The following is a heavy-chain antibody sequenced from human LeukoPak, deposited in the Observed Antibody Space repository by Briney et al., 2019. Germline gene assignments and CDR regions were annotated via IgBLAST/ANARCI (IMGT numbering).Heavy chain of an antibody. CDR2: IYHSGST. CDR3: ARGSYPGWYNGVFDY. D-gene: IGHD6-19*01. CDR1: GYSISSGYY. Sequence: SETLSPTCTVSGYSISSGYYWGWIRQPPGKGLEWIGGIYHSGSTYYNPSLKSRVTISVDTSKSQFSLKLSSVTAADTAVYYCARGSYPGWYNGVFDYWGQGALVIVSS. V-gene: IGHV4-38-2*02. J-gene: IGHJ4*02.